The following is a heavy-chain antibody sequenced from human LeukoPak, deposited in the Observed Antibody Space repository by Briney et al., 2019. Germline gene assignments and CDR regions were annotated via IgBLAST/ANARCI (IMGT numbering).Heavy chain of an antibody. CDR1: GFTFTNAW. CDR3: ASSGSYRFDY. D-gene: IGHD1-26*01. Sequence: PGGSLRLSCAASGFTFTNAWMNWVRQAPGKGLEWVSHITASGTAMFYADSVKGRFTISRDNAKNSLYLQMNSLRDEDTAVYYCASSGSYRFDYWGRGTLVTVSS. CDR2: ITASGTAM. V-gene: IGHV3-48*02. J-gene: IGHJ4*02.